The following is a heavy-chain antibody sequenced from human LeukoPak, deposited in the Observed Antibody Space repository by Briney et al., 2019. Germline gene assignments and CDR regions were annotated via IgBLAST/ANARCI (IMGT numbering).Heavy chain of an antibody. CDR3: ARENPSGYYNRPIDY. CDR2: IYYSGST. D-gene: IGHD3-22*01. J-gene: IGHJ4*02. CDR1: GGSISSYY. V-gene: IGHV4-59*01. Sequence: SETLSLTCTVPGGSISSYYWSWIRQPPGKGLEWIGYIYYSGSTNYNPSLKSRVTMSVDTSKNQFSLKLSSVTAADTAIYYCARENPSGYYNRPIDYWGQGTLVTVSS.